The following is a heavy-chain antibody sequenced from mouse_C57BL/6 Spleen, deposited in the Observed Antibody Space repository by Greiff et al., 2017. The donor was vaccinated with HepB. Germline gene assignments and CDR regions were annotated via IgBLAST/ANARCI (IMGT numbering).Heavy chain of an antibody. CDR3: ARAANWDVEYFDY. J-gene: IGHJ2*01. D-gene: IGHD4-1*01. CDR1: GFTFSSYA. V-gene: IGHV5-4*01. Sequence: DVHLVESGGGLVKPGGSLKLSCAASGFTFSSYAMSWVRQTPEKRLEWVATISDGGSYTYYPDNVKGRFTISRDNAKNNLYLQMSHLKSEDTAMYYCARAANWDVEYFDYWGQGTTLTVSS. CDR2: ISDGGSYT.